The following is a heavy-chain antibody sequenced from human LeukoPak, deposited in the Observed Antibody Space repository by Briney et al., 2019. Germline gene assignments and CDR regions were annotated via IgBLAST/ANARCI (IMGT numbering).Heavy chain of an antibody. D-gene: IGHD5-12*01. CDR3: ARVSGYDWESFYDY. CDR2: IYYSGST. J-gene: IGHJ4*02. V-gene: IGHV4-59*01. Sequence: SETLSLTCAVYGESIGGFYWTWIRQPPGKGLEWIGYIYYSGSTNYNPSLKSRVTISVDTSKNQFSLELNSVTAADTAVYYCARVSGYDWESFYDYWGQGTLVTVSS. CDR1: GESIGGFY.